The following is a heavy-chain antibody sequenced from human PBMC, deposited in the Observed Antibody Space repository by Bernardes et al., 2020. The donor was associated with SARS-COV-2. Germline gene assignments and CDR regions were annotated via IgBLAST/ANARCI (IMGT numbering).Heavy chain of an antibody. CDR2: STNKAKKYTT. CDR3: AADCSGGSCYSRGSFYYGMDV. V-gene: IGHV3-72*01. Sequence: GSLRLSCVASGFTFSDHCMDWVRQAPGKGLEWVGRSTNKAKKYTTEYAASVKGRFTISRDDSKNSLYLHMNSLKTEDTAVYYCAADCSGGSCYSRGSFYYGMDVWGQGTTVTVSS. D-gene: IGHD2-15*01. J-gene: IGHJ6*02. CDR1: GFTFSDHC.